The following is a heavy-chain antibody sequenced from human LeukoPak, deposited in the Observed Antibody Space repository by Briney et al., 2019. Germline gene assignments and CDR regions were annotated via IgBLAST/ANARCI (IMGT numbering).Heavy chain of an antibody. CDR3: ARESAGTDPDY. CDR2: ISYDGSNK. D-gene: IGHD6-13*01. J-gene: IGHJ4*02. CDR1: GFTFSSYA. Sequence: PGRSLRLSCAASGFTFSSYAMRWVRQAPGKGLEWVAVISYDGSNKYYADPVKGRFTISRDNSKNTLYLQMNSLRAEDTAVYYCARESAGTDPDYWGQGTLVTVSS. V-gene: IGHV3-30-3*01.